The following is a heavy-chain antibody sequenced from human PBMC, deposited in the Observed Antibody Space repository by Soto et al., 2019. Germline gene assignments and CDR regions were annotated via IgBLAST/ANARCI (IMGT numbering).Heavy chain of an antibody. V-gene: IGHV5-51*01. D-gene: IGHD2-2*01. CDR3: ARGDQLLESWFDP. CDR1: GYSFTSYW. J-gene: IGHJ5*02. Sequence: PXDSLTISCKGSGYSFTSYWSGLVGQMPGKGLEWMGIIYPGDSDTRYSPSFQGQVTISADKSISTAYLQWSSLKASDTAMYYCARGDQLLESWFDPWGQGTLVTVSS. CDR2: IYPGDSDT.